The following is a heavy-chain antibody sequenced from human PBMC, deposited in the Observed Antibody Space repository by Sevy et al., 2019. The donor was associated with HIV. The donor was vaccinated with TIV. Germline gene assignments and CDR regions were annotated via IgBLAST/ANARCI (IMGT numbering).Heavy chain of an antibody. J-gene: IGHJ5*02. CDR3: ARQGYGDYLS. D-gene: IGHD4-17*01. CDR2: IYYSGST. CDR1: GGSISSSSYY. V-gene: IGHV4-39*01. Sequence: SETLSLTCTVPGGSISSSSYYWGWIRQPPGKGLEWIGSIYYSGSTYYNPSLKSRVTISVDTSKNQFSLKLSSVTAADTAVYYCARQGYGDYLSWGQGTLVTVSS.